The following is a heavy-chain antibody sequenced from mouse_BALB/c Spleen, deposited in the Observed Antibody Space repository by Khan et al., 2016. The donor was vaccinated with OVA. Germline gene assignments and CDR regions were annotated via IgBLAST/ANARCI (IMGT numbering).Heavy chain of an antibody. V-gene: IGHV1-54*03. CDR2: INPGSGDI. D-gene: IGHD3-2*02. Sequence: VQLQESGAELVRPGTSVKVSCKASGYAFTDYLIEWLKQRPGQGLEWIGVINPGSGDITYNEKFKDKATLTADKSSSTAYMQLTSLTSDDSAVDFCSRSGYGFGAYWGPGTLVTVSA. J-gene: IGHJ3*01. CDR3: SRSGYGFGAY. CDR1: GYAFTDYL.